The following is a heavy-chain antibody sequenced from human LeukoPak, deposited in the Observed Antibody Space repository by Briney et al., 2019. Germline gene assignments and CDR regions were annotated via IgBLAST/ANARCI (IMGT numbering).Heavy chain of an antibody. D-gene: IGHD4-17*01. J-gene: IGHJ4*02. CDR1: GFTFDDYG. Sequence: GGSLILSCAASGFTFDDYGMSWVRQAPGKGLEWVSGINWNGGSTGYADSVKGRFTISRDNAKNSLYLQMNSLRAEDTAFYYCARLPTTVTTAYWGQGTLVTVSS. CDR2: INWNGGST. V-gene: IGHV3-20*04. CDR3: ARLPTTVTTAY.